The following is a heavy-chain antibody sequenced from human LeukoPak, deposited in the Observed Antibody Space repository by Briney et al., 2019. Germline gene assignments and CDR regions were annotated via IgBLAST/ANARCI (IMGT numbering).Heavy chain of an antibody. CDR2: INPNSGGT. CDR3: ARVIAVAGTRAFDI. CDR1: GYTFTGYY. J-gene: IGHJ3*02. V-gene: IGHV1-2*02. D-gene: IGHD6-19*01. Sequence: ASVKVSCKASGYTFTGYYMHWVRQAPGQGLEWMGWINPNSGGTNYAQKFQGRVTMTRDTSISTAYMELSRLRSDDTAVYYCARVIAVAGTRAFDIWGQGTMVIVSS.